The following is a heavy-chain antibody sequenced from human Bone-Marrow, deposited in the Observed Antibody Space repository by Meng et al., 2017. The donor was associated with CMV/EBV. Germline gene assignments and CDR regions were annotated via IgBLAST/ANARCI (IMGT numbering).Heavy chain of an antibody. Sequence: SETLSLTCAVYGGSFSGYYWSWIRQPPGKGLEWIGYIYYSGSTNYNPSLKSRVTISVDTSKNQFSLKLSSVTAADTAVYYCARALYCSSTSCYLYAFDIWGQGTRVTVSS. J-gene: IGHJ3*02. V-gene: IGHV4-59*01. CDR3: ARALYCSSTSCYLYAFDI. CDR1: GGSFSGYY. CDR2: IYYSGST. D-gene: IGHD2-2*01.